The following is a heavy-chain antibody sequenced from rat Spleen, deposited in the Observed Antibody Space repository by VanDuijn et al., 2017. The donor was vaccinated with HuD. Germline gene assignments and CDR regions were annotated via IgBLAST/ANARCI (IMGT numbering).Heavy chain of an antibody. CDR3: ATSNWDFDY. J-gene: IGHJ2*01. CDR1: GFTFSDYY. CDR2: ISYDGSST. V-gene: IGHV5-29*01. Sequence: EVQLVESDGGLVQPGRSLKLSCAASGFTFSDYYMAWVRQAPTKGLEWVATISYDGSSTYYRDSVKGRFTISRDNAKSTLYLQMDSLRSEDTATYYCATSNWDFDYWGQGVMVTVSS. D-gene: IGHD5-1*01.